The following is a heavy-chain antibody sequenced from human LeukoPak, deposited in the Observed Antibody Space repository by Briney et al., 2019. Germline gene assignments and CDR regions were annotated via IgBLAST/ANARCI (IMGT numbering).Heavy chain of an antibody. CDR3: AKRAAAGTGRGFDI. CDR1: GFTVSSNY. D-gene: IGHD6-13*01. CDR2: IYSGGST. Sequence: GGSLRLSCAASGFTVSSNYMSWVRQAPGKGLEWVSVIYSGGSTYYADSVKGRFTISRDNSKNTLYLQMNSLRAEDTAVYYCAKRAAAGTGRGFDIWGQGTLVTVSS. J-gene: IGHJ3*02. V-gene: IGHV3-53*01.